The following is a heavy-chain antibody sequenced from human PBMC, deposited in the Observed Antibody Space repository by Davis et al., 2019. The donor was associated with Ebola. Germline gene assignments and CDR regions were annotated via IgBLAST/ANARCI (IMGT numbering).Heavy chain of an antibody. J-gene: IGHJ6*04. CDR3: AKDISLGLPLIIAAAGMGGPYYYGMDV. CDR1: GFTFSSYG. V-gene: IGHV3-30*02. Sequence: GESLKISCAASGFTFSSYGMHWVRQAPGKGLEWVAVIWYDGSNKYYADSVKGRFTISRDNSKNSLYLQMNSLRAEDTALYYCAKDISLGLPLIIAAAGMGGPYYYGMDVWGKGTTVTVSS. CDR2: IWYDGSNK. D-gene: IGHD6-13*01.